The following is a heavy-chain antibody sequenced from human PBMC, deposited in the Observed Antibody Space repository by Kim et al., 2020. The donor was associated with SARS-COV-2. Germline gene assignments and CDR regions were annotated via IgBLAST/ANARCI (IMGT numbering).Heavy chain of an antibody. D-gene: IGHD2-21*01. Sequence: GGSLRLSCAASGFTFSSYAMHWVRQAPGKGLEWVAVISYDGSNKYYADSVKGRFTISRDNSKNTLYLQMNSLRAEDTAVYYCARKGDILWSLIDYWGQGTLVTVSS. V-gene: IGHV3-30-3*01. CDR3: ARKGDILWSLIDY. CDR2: ISYDGSNK. J-gene: IGHJ4*02. CDR1: GFTFSSYA.